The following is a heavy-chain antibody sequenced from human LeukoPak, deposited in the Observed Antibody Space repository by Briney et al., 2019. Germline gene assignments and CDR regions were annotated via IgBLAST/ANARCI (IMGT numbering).Heavy chain of an antibody. V-gene: IGHV4-34*01. D-gene: IGHD4/OR15-4a*01. Sequence: PSETLSLTCAVYGGSFSGYYGSWIRQSPGKGLEWIGEVYYSGSTNYSPSLKSRVTISIDMSKNQFSLKLNSVTAADTAVYYCARAYGAEIDWGQGTLVTVSS. J-gene: IGHJ4*02. CDR1: GGSFSGYY. CDR3: ARAYGAEID. CDR2: VYYSGST.